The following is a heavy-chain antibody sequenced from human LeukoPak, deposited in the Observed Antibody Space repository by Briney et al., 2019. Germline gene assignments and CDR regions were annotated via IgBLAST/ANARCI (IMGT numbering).Heavy chain of an antibody. CDR3: AILLTGNWYFDL. D-gene: IGHD1-14*01. CDR1: GGSISSSSYY. CDR2: IYYSGST. V-gene: IGHV4-39*01. J-gene: IGHJ2*01. Sequence: SETLSLTCTVSGGSISSSSYYWGWIRQPPGKGLEWIGSIYYSGSTYYNPSLKSRVTISVDTSKNQFSLKLSSVTAADTAVYYCAILLTGNWYFDLWGRGTLVTVSS.